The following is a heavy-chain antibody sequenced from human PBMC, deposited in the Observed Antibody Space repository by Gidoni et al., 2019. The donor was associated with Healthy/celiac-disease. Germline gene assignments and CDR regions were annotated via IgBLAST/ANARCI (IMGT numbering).Heavy chain of an antibody. CDR3: ARGPVVPAAHFDY. D-gene: IGHD2-2*01. J-gene: IGHJ4*02. CDR1: GFTVSSNY. V-gene: IGHV3-53*02. CDR2: IYSGGST. Sequence: EVQLVETGGGLIQPGGSLRLSCAASGFTVSSNYMSWVRQAPGKGLEWVSVIYSGGSTYYADSVKGRFTISRDNSKNTLYLQMNSLRAEDTAVYYCARGPVVPAAHFDYWGQGTLVTVSS.